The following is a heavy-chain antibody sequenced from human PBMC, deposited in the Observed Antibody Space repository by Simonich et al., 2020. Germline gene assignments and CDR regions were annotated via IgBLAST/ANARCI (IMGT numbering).Heavy chain of an antibody. CDR2: ISWNSGSI. D-gene: IGHD2-15*01. J-gene: IGHJ4*02. CDR3: AKDMGYCSGGSCYYFDY. Sequence: EVQLVESGGGLVQPGRSLRLSCAASGFTFDDYDMPWVRQAPGKVVEWVSGISWNSGSICYADSVKGRFTISRDNAKNSLYLQMNSLRAEDTALYYCAKDMGYCSGGSCYYFDYWGQGTLVTVSS. CDR1: GFTFDDYD. V-gene: IGHV3-9*01.